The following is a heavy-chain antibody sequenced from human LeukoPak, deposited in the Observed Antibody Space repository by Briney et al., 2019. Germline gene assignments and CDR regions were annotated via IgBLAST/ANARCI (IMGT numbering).Heavy chain of an antibody. CDR3: ARGHYHYDILTGYSGGDWFDP. V-gene: IGHV4-4*02. CDR2: IYHSGST. D-gene: IGHD3-9*01. Sequence: SGTLSLTCAVSGGPISSSNWWSWVRQPPGKGLEWIGEIYHSGSTNYNPSLKSRVTISVDKSKNQFSLKLSSVTAADTAVYYCARGHYHYDILTGYSGGDWFDPWGQGTLVTVSS. J-gene: IGHJ5*02. CDR1: GGPISSSNW.